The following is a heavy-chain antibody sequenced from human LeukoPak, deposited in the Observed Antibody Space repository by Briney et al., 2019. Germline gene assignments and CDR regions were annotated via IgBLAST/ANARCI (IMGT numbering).Heavy chain of an antibody. CDR1: GFTFSSYG. D-gene: IGHD3-10*01. CDR2: ISSSSSYI. J-gene: IGHJ4*02. Sequence: GGSLRLSCAASGFTFSSYGMHWARQAPGKGLEWVSSISSSSSYIYYADSVKGRFTISRDNAKNSLYLQMNSLRAEDTAVYYCAGSITMVRGQWGQGTLVTVSS. CDR3: AGSITMVRGQ. V-gene: IGHV3-21*01.